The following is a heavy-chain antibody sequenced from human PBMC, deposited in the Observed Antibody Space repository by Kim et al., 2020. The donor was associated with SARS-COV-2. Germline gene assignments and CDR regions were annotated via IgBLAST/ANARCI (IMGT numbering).Heavy chain of an antibody. Sequence: ASVKVSCKASGYTFTGYYMHWVRQAPGQGLEWMGWINPNSGGTNYAQKFQGRVTMTRDTSISTAYMELSRLRSDDTAVYYCARDPALVVPAADGDYYYYYMDVWGKGTTVTVSS. CDR1: GYTFTGYY. D-gene: IGHD2-2*01. CDR2: INPNSGGT. CDR3: ARDPALVVPAADGDYYYYYMDV. J-gene: IGHJ6*03. V-gene: IGHV1-2*02.